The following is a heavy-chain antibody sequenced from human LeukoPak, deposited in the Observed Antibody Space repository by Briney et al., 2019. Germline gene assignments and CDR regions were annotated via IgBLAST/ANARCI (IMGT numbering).Heavy chain of an antibody. CDR2: IYYSGST. CDR1: GGSISSYY. CDR3: ARARKSYSNYDYYYYYMDV. J-gene: IGHJ6*03. Sequence: SEILSLTCTVSGGSISSYYWSWIRQPPGKGLEWIGYIYYSGSTNYNPSLKSRVTISVDTSKNQFSLKLSSVTAADTAVYYCARARKSYSNYDYYYYYMDVWGKGTTVTVSS. V-gene: IGHV4-59*01. D-gene: IGHD4-11*01.